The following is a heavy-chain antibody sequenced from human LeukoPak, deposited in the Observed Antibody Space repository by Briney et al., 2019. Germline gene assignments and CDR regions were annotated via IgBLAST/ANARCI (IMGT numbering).Heavy chain of an antibody. Sequence: GASVKVSCKASGYTFTSYGISWVRQAPGQGLEWMGWISAYNGNTNYAQKLQGRVTMTTDTSTSTAYMELRSLRSDDTAVYYCAKDRAYISSWYGCSTPWGQGTLVTVSS. V-gene: IGHV1-18*01. CDR3: AKDRAYISSWYGCSTP. CDR1: GYTFTSYG. CDR2: ISAYNGNT. D-gene: IGHD6-13*01. J-gene: IGHJ5*02.